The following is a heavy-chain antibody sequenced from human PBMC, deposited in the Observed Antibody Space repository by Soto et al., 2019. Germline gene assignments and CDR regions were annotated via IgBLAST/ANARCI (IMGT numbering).Heavy chain of an antibody. CDR1: GGSISSGGYY. CDR3: ARGGVVVITV. V-gene: IGHV4-31*03. CDR2: IYYSGST. D-gene: IGHD3-22*01. Sequence: QVQLQESGPGLVKPSQTLSLTCTVSGGSISSGGYYWSWIRQHPGKGLEWIGYIYYSGSTYYNPSLKSRVTISVDTSKDRFSLKLSSVTDADTAVYYCARGGVVVITVWGQGTLVTVSS. J-gene: IGHJ4*02.